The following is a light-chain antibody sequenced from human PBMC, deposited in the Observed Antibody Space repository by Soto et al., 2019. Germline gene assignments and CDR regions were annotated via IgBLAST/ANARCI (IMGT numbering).Light chain of an antibody. CDR2: DAY. Sequence: DIQMTQSPSSLSASVGDRVTITCQASQDIKNYLNWYQQKPGKAPNLLISDAYNLKTGVPSRFSGSGSWTHFTFTISSLQPEDIATYYCQHYDHLPPLSFGGGTKVEIK. V-gene: IGKV1-33*01. CDR3: QHYDHLPPLS. J-gene: IGKJ4*01. CDR1: QDIKNY.